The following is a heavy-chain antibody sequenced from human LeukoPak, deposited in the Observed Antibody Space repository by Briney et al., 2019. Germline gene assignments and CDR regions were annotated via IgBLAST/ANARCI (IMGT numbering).Heavy chain of an antibody. CDR2: IYYSGST. Sequence: SETLSLTCTVSGGSISSYYWSWIRQPPGKGLEWIGYIYYSGSTNYNPSLKSRVTISVDTSKNQFSLKLSSVTAADTAVYYCARDIPYYYGSGSSNAFDIWGQGTMVTVSS. CDR1: GGSISSYY. J-gene: IGHJ3*02. CDR3: ARDIPYYYGSGSSNAFDI. V-gene: IGHV4-59*01. D-gene: IGHD3-10*01.